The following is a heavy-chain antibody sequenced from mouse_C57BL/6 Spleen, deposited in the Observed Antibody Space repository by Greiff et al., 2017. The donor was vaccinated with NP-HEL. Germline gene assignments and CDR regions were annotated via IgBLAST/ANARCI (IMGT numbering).Heavy chain of an antibody. Sequence: EVQVVESGGDLVKPGGSLKLSCAASGFTFSSYGMSWVRQTPDKRLEWVATISSGGSYTYYPDSVTGRFTISRDNAKNTLYLQMSSLKSEDTAMYYCARLYGTYAMDYWGQGTSVTVSS. J-gene: IGHJ4*01. D-gene: IGHD1-1*01. CDR2: ISSGGSYT. CDR1: GFTFSSYG. V-gene: IGHV5-6*01. CDR3: ARLYGTYAMDY.